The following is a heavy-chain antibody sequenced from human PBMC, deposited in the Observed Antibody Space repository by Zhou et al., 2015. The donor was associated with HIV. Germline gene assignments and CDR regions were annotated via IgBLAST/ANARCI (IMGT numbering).Heavy chain of an antibody. D-gene: IGHD3-10*01. J-gene: IGHJ4*02. V-gene: IGHV1-69*01. Sequence: QVQLVQSGTEVKKPGSSVKVSCKASGGTFSGSDICWVRQAPGQGLEWVGGIIPIFGTTNYAQKFQGRVTITADESTSTAYMELSSLRDDDTAVYYCAREWRYYGSGSYYNGGEYFDYWGQGTLVTVSS. CDR2: IIPIFGTT. CDR1: GGTFSGSD. CDR3: AREWRYYGSGSYYNGGEYFDY.